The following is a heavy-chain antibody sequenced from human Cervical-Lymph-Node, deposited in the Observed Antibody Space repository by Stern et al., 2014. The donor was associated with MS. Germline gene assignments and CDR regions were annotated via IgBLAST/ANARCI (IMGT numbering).Heavy chain of an antibody. CDR3: ARMMGSGYRHYFDY. CDR2: IVWNAKT. CDR1: GFSLVTSGVR. D-gene: IGHD3-3*01. V-gene: IGHV2-70*04. Sequence: QITLKESGPALVKPTQTLTLTCTFSGFSLVTSGVRVSWIRQPPGKALEWLARIVWNAKTFFTKSLMNRVIITTETSKNKVVLTMTNVDPVDTATYYCARMMGSGYRHYFDYWGQGTPVTVS. J-gene: IGHJ4*02.